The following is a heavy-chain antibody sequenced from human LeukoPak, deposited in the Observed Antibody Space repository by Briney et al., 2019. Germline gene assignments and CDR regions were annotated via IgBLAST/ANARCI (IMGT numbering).Heavy chain of an antibody. CDR1: GFTFSDYY. CDR3: ASTPPRSFDAFDI. CDR2: ISSSGSTI. V-gene: IGHV3-11*01. J-gene: IGHJ3*02. Sequence: GGSLRLSCAASGFTFSDYYMSWIRQAPGKGLEWVSCISSSGSTIYYADSVKGRFTISRDNAKNSLYLQMNSLRAEDTAVYYCASTPPRSFDAFDIWGQGTMVTVSS. D-gene: IGHD3-10*01.